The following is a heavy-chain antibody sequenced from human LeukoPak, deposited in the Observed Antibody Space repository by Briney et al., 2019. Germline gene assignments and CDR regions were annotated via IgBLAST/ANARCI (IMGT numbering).Heavy chain of an antibody. D-gene: IGHD6-19*01. CDR1: GFTFSSYA. J-gene: IGHJ4*02. CDR3: AKDRGSSGWYTDFDY. V-gene: IGHV3-23*01. CDR2: ISGSGGST. Sequence: GGSLRLSCAASGFTFSSYAMSWVRQAPGKGLEWVSAISGSGGSTYYADSVKGRFTISRDNSKNTLYLQMNSLRAEDTAVYYCAKDRGSSGWYTDFDYWGQGTLVTVSS.